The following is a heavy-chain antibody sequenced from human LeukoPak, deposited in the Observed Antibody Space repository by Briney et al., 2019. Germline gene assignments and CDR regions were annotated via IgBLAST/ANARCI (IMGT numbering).Heavy chain of an antibody. D-gene: IGHD4-11*01. V-gene: IGHV1-69*04. CDR3: ARDADYSDYAREDHFDY. CDR1: GGTFSSYA. Sequence: ASVKLSCKASGGTFSSYAISWVRQAPGQGLEWMGRIIPILGIANYAQKFQGRVTITADKSTSTAYMELSSLRSEDTAVYYCARDADYSDYAREDHFDYWGQGTLVTVSS. J-gene: IGHJ4*02. CDR2: IIPILGIA.